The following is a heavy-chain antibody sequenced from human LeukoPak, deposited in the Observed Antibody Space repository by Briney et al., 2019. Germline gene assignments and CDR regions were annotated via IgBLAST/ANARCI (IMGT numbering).Heavy chain of an antibody. CDR1: GFTVSSNY. CDR3: ARMNYVSSGWGAPFDY. CDR2: IYSGGST. V-gene: IGHV3-66*01. Sequence: GGSLRLSCAASGFTVSSNYMSWVRQAPGKGLEWVSVIYSGGSTYYADSVKGRFTISRDNSKNTLYLQMNSLRAEDTAVYYCARMNYVSSGWGAPFDYWGQGTLVTVSS. J-gene: IGHJ4*02. D-gene: IGHD1-7*01.